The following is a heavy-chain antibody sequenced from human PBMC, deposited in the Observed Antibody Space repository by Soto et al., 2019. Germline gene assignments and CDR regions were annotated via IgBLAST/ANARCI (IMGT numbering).Heavy chain of an antibody. V-gene: IGHV3-11*05. D-gene: IGHD4-17*01. J-gene: IGHJ4*02. CDR3: ARVGISRVMTTVAH. Sequence: QVQLVESGGGLVKPGGSLRLSCAASGFTFSDYYMSWIRQAPGKGLEWVSYISSSSSYTNYADSVKGRCTISRDNAKNPLYLQMNSLRAGDTAVYYCARVGISRVMTTVAHWGQGTLVTVSS. CDR2: ISSSSSYT. CDR1: GFTFSDYY.